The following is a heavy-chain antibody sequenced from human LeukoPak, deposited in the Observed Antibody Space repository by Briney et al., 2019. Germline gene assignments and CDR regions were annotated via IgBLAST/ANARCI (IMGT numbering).Heavy chain of an antibody. CDR3: ARHPWIQLWYWAFDI. D-gene: IGHD5-18*01. CDR2: IYYSGST. CDR1: GGSISSSSYY. J-gene: IGHJ3*02. V-gene: IGHV4-39*01. Sequence: PSETLSLTCTVSGGSISSSSYYWGWIRQPPGKGLEWIGSIYYSGSTYYNPSLKSRVTISVDTSKNQFSLKLSSVTAADTAVYSCARHPWIQLWYWAFDIWGQGTMVTVSS.